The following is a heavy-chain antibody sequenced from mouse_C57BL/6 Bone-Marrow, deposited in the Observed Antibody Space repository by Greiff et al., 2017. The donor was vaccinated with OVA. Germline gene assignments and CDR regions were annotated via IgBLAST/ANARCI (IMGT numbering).Heavy chain of an antibody. J-gene: IGHJ3*01. D-gene: IGHD2-4*01. CDR3: ARSGRLGAWFAY. CDR2: IYPGSGST. Sequence: QVQLQQPGAELVKPGASVKMSCKASGYTFTSYWITWVKQRPGQGLEWIGDIYPGSGSTNYNEKFKSKATLTVDTSSSTAYMQLSSLTSEDSSVYYCARSGRLGAWFAYWGQGTLVTVSA. V-gene: IGHV1-55*01. CDR1: GYTFTSYW.